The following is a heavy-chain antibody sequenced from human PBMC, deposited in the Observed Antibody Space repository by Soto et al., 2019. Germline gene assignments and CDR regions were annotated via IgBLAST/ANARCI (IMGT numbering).Heavy chain of an antibody. Sequence: PGESLKISCKGSGYSFTSYWISWVRQMPGKGLEWMGRIDPSDSYTNYGPSFQGHVTISADKSISTAYLQWSSLKASDTAMYYCARRYNPDGYNLHAGYYGMDVWGQGTTVTVSS. J-gene: IGHJ6*02. CDR2: IDPSDSYT. CDR3: ARRYNPDGYNLHAGYYGMDV. D-gene: IGHD5-12*01. CDR1: GYSFTSYW. V-gene: IGHV5-10-1*01.